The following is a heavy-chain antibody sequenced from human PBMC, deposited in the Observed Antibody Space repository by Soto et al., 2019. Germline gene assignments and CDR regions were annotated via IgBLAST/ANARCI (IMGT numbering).Heavy chain of an antibody. J-gene: IGHJ4*02. CDR2: IHHSGST. CDR3: ARGSMATLYFDY. D-gene: IGHD3-10*01. Sequence: SETLSLTCAVSGASINSSDWWNWVRQPPEKGLEWIGYIHHSGSTYYNPSLKSRLAISVDTSRNQFSLKVSSVTAADTAVYYCARGSMATLYFDYWGQGALVTVSS. V-gene: IGHV4-31*11. CDR1: GASINSSDW.